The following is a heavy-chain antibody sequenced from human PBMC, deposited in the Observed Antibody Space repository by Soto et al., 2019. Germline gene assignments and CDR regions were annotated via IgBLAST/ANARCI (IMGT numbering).Heavy chain of an antibody. CDR3: ARGRYGDY. D-gene: IGHD4-17*01. CDR1: GYTFTSYG. J-gene: IGHJ4*02. Sequence: QVHLVQSGAEVKKPGASVKVSCKASGYTFTSYGITWVRQAPGQGLEWMGWISAHNGNTDYAQKLQGRVIVTRDTSASTATMELTSLISDDTAAYYCARGRYGDYWGQGALVTVSS. CDR2: ISAHNGNT. V-gene: IGHV1-18*01.